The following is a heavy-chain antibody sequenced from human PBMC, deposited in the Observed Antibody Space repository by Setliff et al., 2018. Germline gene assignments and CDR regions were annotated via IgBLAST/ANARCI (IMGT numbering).Heavy chain of an antibody. CDR3: ARDGGEY. V-gene: IGHV3-7*01. CDR2: IKQDGSEK. CDR1: GYTFTSYA. Sequence: ASVKVSCKASGYTFTSYAMHWVRQAPGKGLEWVANIKQDGSEKYYVDSVKGRFTISRDNAKNSLYLQMNSLRAEDTAVYYCARDGGEYWGQGTLVTVSS. J-gene: IGHJ4*02. D-gene: IGHD3-16*01.